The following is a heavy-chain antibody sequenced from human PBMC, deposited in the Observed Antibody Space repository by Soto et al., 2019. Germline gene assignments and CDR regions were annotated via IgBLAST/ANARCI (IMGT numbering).Heavy chain of an antibody. CDR1: GYSFAGYW. Sequence: GESLKISCKGSGYSFAGYWITWVRQQPGKGLEWMGRIDPSDSQTYYSPSFRGHVTISVTKSITTVFLQWSSLRASDTAMYYCARQIYDSGTGPNFQYYFDSWGQGPPVTVS. D-gene: IGHD6-13*01. J-gene: IGHJ4*02. CDR2: IDPSDSQT. V-gene: IGHV5-10-1*01. CDR3: ARQIYDSGTGPNFQYYFDS.